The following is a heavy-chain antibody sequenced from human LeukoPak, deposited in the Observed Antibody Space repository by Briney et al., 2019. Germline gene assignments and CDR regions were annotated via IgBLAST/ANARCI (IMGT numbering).Heavy chain of an antibody. CDR3: AREWYGSGSYLSRYFDY. CDR2: ISSSSSYI. V-gene: IGHV3-21*01. J-gene: IGHJ4*02. D-gene: IGHD3-10*01. Sequence: GGSLRLSCAASGFTFSSYSMNWVRQAPGKGLEWVSSISSSSSYIYYADSMKGRFTISRDNAKNSLYLQMNSLRAEDTAVYYCAREWYGSGSYLSRYFDYWGQGTLVTVSS. CDR1: GFTFSSYS.